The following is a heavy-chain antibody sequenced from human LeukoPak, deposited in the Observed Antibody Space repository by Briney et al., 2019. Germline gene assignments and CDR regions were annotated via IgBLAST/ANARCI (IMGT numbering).Heavy chain of an antibody. D-gene: IGHD2-2*01. CDR2: IKQDGSEK. CDR3: ARVSLNIVVVPGYYYMDV. J-gene: IGHJ6*03. V-gene: IGHV3-7*01. CDR1: GFTFSSYS. Sequence: GGSLRLSCAASGFTFSSYSMNWVRRAPGKGLEWVASIKQDGSEKYYVDSVKGRFTISRDNAKNSLYLQMNSLRAEDTAVYYCARVSLNIVVVPGYYYMDVWGKGTTVTVSS.